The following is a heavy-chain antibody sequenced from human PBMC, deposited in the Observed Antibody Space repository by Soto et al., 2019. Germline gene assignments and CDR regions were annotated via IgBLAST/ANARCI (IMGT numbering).Heavy chain of an antibody. CDR2: ISSGSDYI. CDR3: ARSPVGDAFNV. Sequence: EVQLVESGGGLVKPGGSLRLSCAASGFTFSRYSMNWVRQAPGKGLEWVSSISSGSDYIFYADSVKGRFTISRDNAKNSLFLQMNSLTADDTAVYYCARSPVGDAFNVWGQGTVVTVSS. V-gene: IGHV3-21*01. CDR1: GFTFSRYS. J-gene: IGHJ3*01.